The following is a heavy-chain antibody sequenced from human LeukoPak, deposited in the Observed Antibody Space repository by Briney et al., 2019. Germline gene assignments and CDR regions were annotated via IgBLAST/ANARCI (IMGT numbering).Heavy chain of an antibody. D-gene: IGHD2-2*02. CDR3: AKGDCSSTSCYTFDY. V-gene: IGHV3-30*18. J-gene: IGHJ4*02. CDR1: GFTFSSYG. CDR2: ISYDGSNK. Sequence: PGGSLRLSRAASGFTFSSYGMHWVRQAPGKGLEWVAVISYDGSNKYYADSVKGRFTISRDNSKNTLYLQMNSLRAEDTAVYYCAKGDCSSTSCYTFDYWGQGTLVTVSS.